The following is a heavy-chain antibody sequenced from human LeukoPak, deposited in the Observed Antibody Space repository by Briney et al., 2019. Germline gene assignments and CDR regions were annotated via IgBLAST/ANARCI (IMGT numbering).Heavy chain of an antibody. D-gene: IGHD1-26*01. CDR3: AKDLRSGSNY. Sequence: GRSLRLSCAASGFTFSSYGMHWVRQAPGKGLEWVAVISYDGSNKYYADSVKGRFTISRDNSKNTLYLQMNSLRAEDTAVYYCAKDLRSGSNYWGQGTLVTVSS. CDR2: ISYDGSNK. V-gene: IGHV3-30*18. J-gene: IGHJ4*02. CDR1: GFTFSSYG.